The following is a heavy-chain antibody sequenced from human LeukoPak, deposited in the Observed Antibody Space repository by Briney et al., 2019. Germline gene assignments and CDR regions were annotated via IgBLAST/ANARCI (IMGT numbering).Heavy chain of an antibody. CDR1: GFTFSSYD. CDR3: ARAGDNGDYSFDY. V-gene: IGHV3-13*05. CDR2: IGTAGDP. J-gene: IGHJ4*02. D-gene: IGHD4-17*01. Sequence: GGSLRPSCAASGFTFSSYDMHWVRQATGEGLEWVSAIGTAGDPYYPGSVKGRFTISRENAKNSLYLQMNSLRAGDTAVYYCARAGDNGDYSFDYWGQGTLVTVSS.